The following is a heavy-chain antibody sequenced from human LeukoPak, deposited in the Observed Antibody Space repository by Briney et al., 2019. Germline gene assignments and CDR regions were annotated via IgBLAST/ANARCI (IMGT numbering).Heavy chain of an antibody. CDR1: GYTFTGYY. CDR3: ARQLSYDFWSSDY. V-gene: IGHV1-2*02. J-gene: IGHJ4*02. CDR2: ITPNSGGT. Sequence: ASVKVSCKACGYTFTGYYMHWVRQAPGQGLEWMGWITPNSGGTNYAQKFQGRVTMTRDTSIGTAYMELSRLRSDDTAVYYCARQLSYDFWSSDYWGQGTLVTVSS. D-gene: IGHD3-3*01.